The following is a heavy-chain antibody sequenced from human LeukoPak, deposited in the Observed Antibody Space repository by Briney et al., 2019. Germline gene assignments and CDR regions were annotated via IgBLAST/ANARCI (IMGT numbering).Heavy chain of an antibody. J-gene: IGHJ4*02. V-gene: IGHV3-30*04. D-gene: IGHD2-2*01. Sequence: GGSLRLSCVPSTFTFSNSVMHWVRQAPGKGLEWVSGTSIDGNGKYYADSVRGRITISRDNSKNPLYLEMNSLSAEDTAVYYCAKEVRTSGRAGIFGYWGQGTLVTVSS. CDR2: TSIDGNGK. CDR1: TFTFSNSV. CDR3: AKEVRTSGRAGIFGY.